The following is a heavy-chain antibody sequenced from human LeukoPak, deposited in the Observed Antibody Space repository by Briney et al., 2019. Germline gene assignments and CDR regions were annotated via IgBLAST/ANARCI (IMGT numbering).Heavy chain of an antibody. CDR3: ARVDTAMVTDYYYYMDV. Sequence: GGSLRLSCAASGFTFSSYWMDWVRQVPGKGLVWVSRINSDGSSTRYADSVKGRFTISRDNSKNTLYLQMNSLRAEDTAVYYCARVDTAMVTDYYYYMDVWGKGTTVTVSS. D-gene: IGHD5-18*01. V-gene: IGHV3-74*01. CDR2: INSDGSST. CDR1: GFTFSSYW. J-gene: IGHJ6*03.